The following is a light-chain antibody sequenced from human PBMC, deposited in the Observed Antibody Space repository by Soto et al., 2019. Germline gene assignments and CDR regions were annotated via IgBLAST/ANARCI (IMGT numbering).Light chain of an antibody. Sequence: EIVLTQSPATLSLSPGERATLSCRASQSVSSHLAWYQQKPGQAPRLLIYDASNRATGTPDRFSGSGSGTDFTLTISSLEPEDFAVYYCQERTNWPPSWTFGQGTKVDSK. CDR2: DAS. CDR3: QERTNWPPSWT. V-gene: IGKV3-11*01. J-gene: IGKJ1*01. CDR1: QSVSSH.